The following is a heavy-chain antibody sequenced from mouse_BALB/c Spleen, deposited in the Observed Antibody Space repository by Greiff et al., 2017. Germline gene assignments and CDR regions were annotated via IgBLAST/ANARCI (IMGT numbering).Heavy chain of an antibody. Sequence: QVQLQQPGAELVKPGAPVKLSCKASGYTFTSYWMNWVKQRPGRGLEWIGRIDPSDSETHYNQKFKDKATLTVDKSSSTAYIQLSSLTSEDSAVYYCARGEITTVVGGVDYWGQGTSVTVSA. CDR2: IDPSDSET. V-gene: IGHV1-69*02. CDR3: ARGEITTVVGGVDY. J-gene: IGHJ4*01. D-gene: IGHD1-1*01. CDR1: GYTFTSYW.